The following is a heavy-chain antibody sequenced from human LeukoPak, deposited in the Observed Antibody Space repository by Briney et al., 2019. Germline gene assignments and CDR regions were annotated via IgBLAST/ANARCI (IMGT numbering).Heavy chain of an antibody. CDR1: GYTFTGYY. CDR3: ARAGSTSSAYYFDY. Sequence: GASVKVSCKASGYTFTGYYMHWVRQAPGQGLERMGWINPNSGGTNYAQKFQGRVTMTRDTSISTAYMELSRLRSDDTAVYYCARAGSTSSAYYFDYWGQGTLVTVSS. V-gene: IGHV1-2*02. CDR2: INPNSGGT. D-gene: IGHD2-2*01. J-gene: IGHJ4*02.